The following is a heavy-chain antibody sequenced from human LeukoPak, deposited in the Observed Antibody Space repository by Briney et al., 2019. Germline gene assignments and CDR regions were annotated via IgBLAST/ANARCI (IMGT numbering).Heavy chain of an antibody. V-gene: IGHV4-59*01. CDR2: MSSSGSP. CDR3: ARRSSSWKNWFDP. CDR1: GGSISNYF. Sequence: SETLSLTCTVSGGSISNYFWSWIRQPPGKGLEWIGYMSSSGSPNYNPSLKSRVTMSVDMSKNQFSLKLSSVTAADTAVYYCARRSSSWKNWFDPWGQGTLVTVSS. J-gene: IGHJ5*02. D-gene: IGHD6-13*01.